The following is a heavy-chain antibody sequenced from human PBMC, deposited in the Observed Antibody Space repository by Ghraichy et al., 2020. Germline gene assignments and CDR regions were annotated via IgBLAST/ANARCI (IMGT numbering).Heavy chain of an antibody. D-gene: IGHD5-24*01. J-gene: IGHJ4*02. CDR1: GFTFSTYE. Sequence: GESLNISCAASGFTFSTYEMNWVRQAPGKGLEWLSYISSSGGTTYFADSVKGRFTISRDNAQNSLSLQMNSLRVEDTAVYYCARFLKMSMGFDYWGQGTLVTVSS. CDR3: ARFLKMSMGFDY. V-gene: IGHV3-48*03. CDR2: ISSSGGTT.